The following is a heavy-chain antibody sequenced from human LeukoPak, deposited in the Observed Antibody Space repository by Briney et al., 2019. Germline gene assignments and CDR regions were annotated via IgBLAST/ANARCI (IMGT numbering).Heavy chain of an antibody. D-gene: IGHD1-1*01. V-gene: IGHV4-34*01. Sequence: SETLSLTCAVYGTSFSDYYWSWIRQPPGKGLEWIGEIHHSRRTNYNPSLKSRVTISIDTSKKQISLKLSSVTAADTAVYYCAREPRTGTSIDYWGQGTLVIISS. CDR3: AREPRTGTSIDY. CDR1: GTSFSDYY. J-gene: IGHJ4*02. CDR2: IHHSRRT.